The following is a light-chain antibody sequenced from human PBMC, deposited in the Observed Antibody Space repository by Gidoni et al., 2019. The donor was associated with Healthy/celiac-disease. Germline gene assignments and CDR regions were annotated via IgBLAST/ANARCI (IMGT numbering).Light chain of an antibody. J-gene: IGKJ1*01. Sequence: EIVMTQSPATLSVSPGERATLSYRASQSVSSNLAWYQQKPGQAPRLLFYGASTRATGIPARFSGSGSGTEFTLTISSLQSEDFAVYYCQQYNNWLWTFGQGTKVEIK. CDR1: QSVSSN. CDR3: QQYNNWLWT. CDR2: GAS. V-gene: IGKV3-15*01.